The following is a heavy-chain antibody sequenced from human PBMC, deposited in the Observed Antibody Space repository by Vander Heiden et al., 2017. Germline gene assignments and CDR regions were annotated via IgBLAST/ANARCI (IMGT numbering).Heavy chain of an antibody. Sequence: QVQLQQWGAGLLQPSETLSLTCAVYGGAFSGSYCSWIRQPPRKALAWIGEINHSGSPNYNPSLKSRVTISVDTSKNQFSLKLSSVTAADTAVYYCARGLGELYVWGQGTTVTVSS. CDR3: ARGLGELYV. CDR2: INHSGSP. J-gene: IGHJ6*02. D-gene: IGHD3-10*01. CDR1: GGAFSGSY. V-gene: IGHV4-34*01.